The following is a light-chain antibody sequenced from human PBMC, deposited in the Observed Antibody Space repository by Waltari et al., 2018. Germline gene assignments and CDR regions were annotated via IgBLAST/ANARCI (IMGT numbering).Light chain of an antibody. CDR1: GSNFGSTS. V-gene: IGLV1-47*01. J-gene: IGLJ2*01. Sequence: QSVLTQPPSASGTPGQRVTIPCSGSGSNFGSTSVYWYQHLPGMAPKLLVYKNNQRPSGLPDRFSSSTSGTSASLAISGLRSEDEADYYCGVCDDTLRFVFGGGTRLTVL. CDR2: KNN. CDR3: GVCDDTLRFV.